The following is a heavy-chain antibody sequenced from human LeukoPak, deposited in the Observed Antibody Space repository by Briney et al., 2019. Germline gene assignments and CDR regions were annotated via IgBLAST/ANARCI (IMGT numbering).Heavy chain of an antibody. J-gene: IGHJ6*03. V-gene: IGHV1-69*05. CDR3: AGGPQYYDILTDQAQKDAVDYYYYYMDV. CDR2: IIPIFGTA. CDR1: GYTLTQLS. Sequence: SVKVSCKVSGYTLTQLSVHWVRQAPGQGLEWMGRIIPIFGTANYAQKFQGRVTITTDESTSTAYMELSSLRSEDTAVYYCAGGPQYYDILTDQAQKDAVDYYYYYMDVWGKGTTVTVSS. D-gene: IGHD3-9*01.